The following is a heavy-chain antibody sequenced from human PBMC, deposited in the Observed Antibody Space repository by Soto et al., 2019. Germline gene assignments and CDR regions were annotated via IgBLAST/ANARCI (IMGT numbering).Heavy chain of an antibody. Sequence: SETLSLTCIVSGGSISSYYWTWTRQPPGKGLEWIGCVYNGATTSYNPSLKSRVTISVDTSKNQFSLKLTSVTAADTAMYYCARDFRDSLHYDSSGYSYWGQGTLVTVSS. V-gene: IGHV4-59*01. J-gene: IGHJ4*02. D-gene: IGHD3-22*01. CDR2: VYNGATT. CDR3: ARDFRDSLHYDSSGYSY. CDR1: GGSISSYY.